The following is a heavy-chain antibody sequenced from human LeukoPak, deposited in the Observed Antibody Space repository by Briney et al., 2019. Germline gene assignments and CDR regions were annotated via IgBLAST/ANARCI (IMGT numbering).Heavy chain of an antibody. V-gene: IGHV4-59*01. CDR3: ASVFEWELPGGDYFDY. J-gene: IGHJ4*02. CDR1: GGSISSYY. CDR2: IYYSGST. D-gene: IGHD1-26*01. Sequence: SETLSLTCTVSGGSISSYYWSWIRQPPGKGLEWIGYIYYSGSTNYNPSLKSRVTISVDTSKNQFSLKLSSVTAADTAVYYCASVFEWELPGGDYFDYWGQGTLVTVSS.